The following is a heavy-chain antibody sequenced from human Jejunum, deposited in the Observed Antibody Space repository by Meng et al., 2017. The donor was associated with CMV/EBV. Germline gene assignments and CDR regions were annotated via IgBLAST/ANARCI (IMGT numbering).Heavy chain of an antibody. J-gene: IGHJ4*02. Sequence: QVQLQESGPGLVKPSQTLSLTCFVSGGSIGSGDYYWSWIRQPPGKGLEWIGYIHDTGSTYYNPSLKSRVDISLGTSRNHFSLTLSSVTAEDTAVYFCARGSIFVSFDSWGQGTLVTVSS. D-gene: IGHD3-3*01. CDR2: IHDTGST. V-gene: IGHV4-30-4*08. CDR1: GGSIGSGDYY. CDR3: ARGSIFVSFDS.